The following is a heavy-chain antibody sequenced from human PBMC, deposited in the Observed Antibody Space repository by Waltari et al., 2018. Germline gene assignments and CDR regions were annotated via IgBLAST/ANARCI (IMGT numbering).Heavy chain of an antibody. CDR1: GFTFSSYD. J-gene: IGHJ5*02. Sequence: EVQLLESGGGLVQPGGSLRLSCAASGFTFSSYDMSWVRQAPGKGGVWVSVIGSSGRNTYYADSVEGRFTISRDDSKNTLYLQMNSLRAEDTAVYYCAKGPAARTNWFDPWGQGTLVTVSS. CDR3: AKGPAARTNWFDP. CDR2: IGSSGRNT. D-gene: IGHD2-2*01. V-gene: IGHV3-23*01.